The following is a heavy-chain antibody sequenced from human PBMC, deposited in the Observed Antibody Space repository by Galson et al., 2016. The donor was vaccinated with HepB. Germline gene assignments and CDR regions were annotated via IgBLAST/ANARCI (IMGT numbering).Heavy chain of an antibody. D-gene: IGHD6-13*01. CDR2: NYPGDSHV. V-gene: IGHV5-51*01. CDR1: GYYFTSYW. J-gene: IGHJ6*02. CDR3: ARRWGSSWTPLRNYFGMDV. Sequence: QSGAEVKKPGESLKISCEVSGYYFTSYWIAWVRQLPGKGLELMGINYPGDSHVRYSPPFQGQVTISADKSINTAYLQWSSLKASDTAMYYCARRWGSSWTPLRNYFGMDVWGQGTTVTVSS.